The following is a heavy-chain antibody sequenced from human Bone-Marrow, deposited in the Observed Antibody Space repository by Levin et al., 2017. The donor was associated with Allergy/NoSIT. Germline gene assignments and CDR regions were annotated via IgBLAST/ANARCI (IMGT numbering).Heavy chain of an antibody. D-gene: IGHD3-10*01. Sequence: PGGSLRLSCAASGFTFSSYWMHWVRQAPGKGLVWVSRINRDGSSTAYADSVKGRFTISRDNAKNTLFLQMNSLRAEDTAMYYCARDYYYGSVDYWGQGTLVTVSS. CDR3: ARDYYYGSVDY. CDR2: INRDGSST. J-gene: IGHJ4*02. CDR1: GFTFSSYW. V-gene: IGHV3-74*01.